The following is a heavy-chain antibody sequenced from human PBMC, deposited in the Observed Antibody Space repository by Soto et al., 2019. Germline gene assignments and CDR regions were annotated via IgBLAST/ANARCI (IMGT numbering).Heavy chain of an antibody. Sequence: PSETLSLTCAVYGGSFSGYYWSWIRQPPGKGLEWIGEINHSGSTNYNPSIKSRVTISVDTSKNQLSMKRSSVTAADTAVYYFARGGITMVRGVIIRLDYYYGMDVWGQGTTVT. CDR2: INHSGST. D-gene: IGHD3-10*01. V-gene: IGHV4-34*01. CDR1: GGSFSGYY. CDR3: ARGGITMVRGVIIRLDYYYGMDV. J-gene: IGHJ6*02.